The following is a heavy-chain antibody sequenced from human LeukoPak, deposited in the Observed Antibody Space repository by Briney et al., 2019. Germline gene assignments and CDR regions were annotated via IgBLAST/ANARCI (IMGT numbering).Heavy chain of an antibody. D-gene: IGHD2-8*01. CDR1: GFTFSSYS. CDR3: AKGGIVLMVYTPY. V-gene: IGHV3-21*01. CDR2: ISSSSSYI. Sequence: GGSLRLSCAASGFTFSSYSMNWVRQAPGKGLEWVSSISSSSSYIYYADSVKGRFTISRDNAKNSLYLQMNSLRAEDTAVYYCAKGGIVLMVYTPYWGQGTLVTVSS. J-gene: IGHJ4*02.